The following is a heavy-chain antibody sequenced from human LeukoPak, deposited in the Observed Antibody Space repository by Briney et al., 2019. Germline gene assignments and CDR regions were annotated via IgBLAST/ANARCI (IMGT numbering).Heavy chain of an antibody. CDR3: ARVLGHYGSGSYYSPLDY. D-gene: IGHD3-10*01. CDR2: IWYDGSNK. V-gene: IGHV3-33*01. J-gene: IGHJ4*02. Sequence: RTGGSLRLSCAASGFTFSSYGMHWVRQAPGKGLEWVAVIWYDGSNKYYADSVKGRFTISRDNSKNTLYLQMNSLRAEDTAVYYCARVLGHYGSGSYYSPLDYWGQGTLVTVSS. CDR1: GFTFSSYG.